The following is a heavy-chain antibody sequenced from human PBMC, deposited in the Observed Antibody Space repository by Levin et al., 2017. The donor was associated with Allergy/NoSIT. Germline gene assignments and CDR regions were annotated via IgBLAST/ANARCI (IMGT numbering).Heavy chain of an antibody. J-gene: IGHJ2*01. CDR3: ARDGPPAAAAGRGFRYFDL. CDR2: IGTAGDT. CDR1: GFTFSSYD. V-gene: IGHV3-13*04. D-gene: IGHD6-13*01. Sequence: GESLKISCAASGFTFSSYDMHWVRQATGKGLEWVSAIGTAGDTYYPGSVKGRFTISRENAKNSLYLQMNSLRAGDTAVYYCARDGPPAAAAGRGFRYFDLWGRGTLVTVSS.